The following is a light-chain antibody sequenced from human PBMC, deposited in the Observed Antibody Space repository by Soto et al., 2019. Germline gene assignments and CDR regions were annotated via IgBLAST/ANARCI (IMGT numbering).Light chain of an antibody. Sequence: DIQMTQSPSTLSASVGDRVTLTCRASQSSSRWVAWYQQKPGKAPKVLIYEASTLERVGPSRFSGRGAGTEFTLTSSSLQPDDFATYYCQHYNSYSEAFGQGTKVDIK. CDR1: QSSSRW. J-gene: IGKJ1*01. V-gene: IGKV1-5*01. CDR2: EAS. CDR3: QHYNSYSEA.